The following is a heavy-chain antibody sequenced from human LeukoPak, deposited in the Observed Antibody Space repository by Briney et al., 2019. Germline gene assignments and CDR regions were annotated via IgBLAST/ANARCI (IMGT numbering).Heavy chain of an antibody. J-gene: IGHJ4*02. V-gene: IGHV1-69*04. Sequence: LVKVSCKASGGTFSSYAISWVRQAPGQGLEWMGRIIPILGIANYAQKFQGRVTITADKSTSTAYMELSSLRSEDTAVYYCARLRYYGSGSYGPVDYWGQGTLVTVSS. CDR1: GGTFSSYA. D-gene: IGHD3-10*01. CDR3: ARLRYYGSGSYGPVDY. CDR2: IIPILGIA.